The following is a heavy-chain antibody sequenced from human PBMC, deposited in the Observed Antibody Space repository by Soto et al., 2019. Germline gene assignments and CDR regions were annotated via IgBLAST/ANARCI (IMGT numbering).Heavy chain of an antibody. CDR1: GGSIRSNNW. V-gene: IGHV4-4*02. J-gene: IGHJ4*02. CDR3: ARVYSGSDSDS. D-gene: IGHD1-26*01. Sequence: QVQLQESGPGLVKPSGTLSLTCAVSGGSIRSNNWWSWVRQPPGKGLEWIGEIFHSGSTNYNPSLKTXXTXSXXKSKTQCALKLSSVTAADTAVSYCARVYSGSDSDSWGQGTLGTVSS. CDR2: IFHSGST.